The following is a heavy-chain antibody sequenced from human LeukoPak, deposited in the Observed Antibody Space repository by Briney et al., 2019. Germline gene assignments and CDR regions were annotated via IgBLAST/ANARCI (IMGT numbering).Heavy chain of an antibody. J-gene: IGHJ1*01. Sequence: ASVKVSCKASGYTFTGYYMHWVRQAPGQGLEWMGRINPNSGGTNYAQKFQGRVTMTRDTSISTAYMELSRPRSDDTAVYYCARGSYYYDSSGLQYFQHWGQGTLVTVSS. CDR2: INPNSGGT. CDR3: ARGSYYYDSSGLQYFQH. CDR1: GYTFTGYY. V-gene: IGHV1-2*06. D-gene: IGHD3-22*01.